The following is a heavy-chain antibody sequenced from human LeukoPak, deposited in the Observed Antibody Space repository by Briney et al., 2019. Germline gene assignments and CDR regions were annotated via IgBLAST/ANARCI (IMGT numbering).Heavy chain of an antibody. Sequence: PSETLSLTCTVSGGSISSYYWSWIRQPPEKGLEWIGFIYHSGSTNYNPSLKSRVTISVDTSKNQFSLKVNSVNTADTAIYYCARLKTPRSWFDPWGQGTLVIVSS. D-gene: IGHD2-15*01. CDR2: IYHSGST. J-gene: IGHJ5*02. CDR1: GGSISSYY. V-gene: IGHV4-59*08. CDR3: ARLKTPRSWFDP.